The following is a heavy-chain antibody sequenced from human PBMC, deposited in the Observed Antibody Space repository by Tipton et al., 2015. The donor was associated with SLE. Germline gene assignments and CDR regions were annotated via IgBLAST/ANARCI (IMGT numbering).Heavy chain of an antibody. Sequence: RSLRLSCTASGFTFGDFAMAWVRQAPGKGLEWVGFIRMTAFGGTAEYAASVKGRFILSRDDSKNIAYLQMNSLRVEDTAVYYCVRAMDVWGQGTTVTVSS. CDR3: VRAMDV. V-gene: IGHV3-49*04. CDR1: GFTFGDFA. CDR2: IRMTAFGGTA. J-gene: IGHJ6*02.